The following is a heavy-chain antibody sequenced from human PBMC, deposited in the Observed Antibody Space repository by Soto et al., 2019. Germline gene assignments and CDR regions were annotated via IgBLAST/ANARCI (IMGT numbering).Heavy chain of an antibody. CDR1: GYVFSAHY. CDR3: ARGRRGSGILEVMDV. J-gene: IGHJ6*02. V-gene: IGHV1-2*02. CDR2: IIPDSGGT. D-gene: IGHD3-10*01. Sequence: QVQLVQSGAEVKKPGASVHVSCKASGYVFSAHYMHWLRQAPGQGLEWMGWIIPDSGGTRYAEKFQGRVTMTRDTSTNIVYMEVDTLTSDDTAVYYCARGRRGSGILEVMDVWGQGTTVSVSS.